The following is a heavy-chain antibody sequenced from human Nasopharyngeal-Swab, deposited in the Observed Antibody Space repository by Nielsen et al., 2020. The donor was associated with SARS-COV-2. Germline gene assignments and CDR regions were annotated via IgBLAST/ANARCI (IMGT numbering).Heavy chain of an antibody. CDR3: ARIRTGAYFDY. J-gene: IGHJ4*02. CDR2: ISGSDGSA. CDR1: GFTFSSYA. D-gene: IGHD1-14*01. V-gene: IGHV3-23*01. Sequence: GESLKISCAASGFTFSSYAMSWVRQAPGKGLEWVSTISGSDGSAYYADSVKGRFTISRDNSRNTLCLQMNSLRAEDTAVYYCARIRTGAYFDYWGQGTLVTVSS.